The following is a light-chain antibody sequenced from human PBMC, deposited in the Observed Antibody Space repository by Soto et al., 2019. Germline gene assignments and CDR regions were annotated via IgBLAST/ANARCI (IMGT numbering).Light chain of an antibody. V-gene: IGKV3-20*01. J-gene: IGKJ5*01. CDR2: GAS. Sequence: DIGLTQAPGTLSLSPGVRATLACRASQSVSSSYLAWYQPRPGQAPRLRIYGASSRATGIPDRFSGSESVTEFTLTISRLEPEHFAVYYCQPYGSSPPITCVHGTRLAIK. CDR1: QSVSSSY. CDR3: QPYGSSPPIT.